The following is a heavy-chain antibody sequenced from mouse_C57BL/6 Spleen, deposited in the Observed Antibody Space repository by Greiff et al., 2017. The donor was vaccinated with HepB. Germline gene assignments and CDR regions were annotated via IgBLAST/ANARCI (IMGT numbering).Heavy chain of an antibody. V-gene: IGHV1-82*01. CDR2: IYPGDGDT. CDR3: ARDYYGSSYVAY. CDR1: GYAFSSSW. D-gene: IGHD1-1*01. Sequence: VQLQQSGPELVKPGASVKISCKASGYAFSSSWMNWVKQRPGKGLEWIGRIYPGDGDTNYNGKFKGKATLTADKSSSTAYMQLSSLTSEDSAVYFCARDYYGSSYVAYWGQGTLVTVSA. J-gene: IGHJ3*01.